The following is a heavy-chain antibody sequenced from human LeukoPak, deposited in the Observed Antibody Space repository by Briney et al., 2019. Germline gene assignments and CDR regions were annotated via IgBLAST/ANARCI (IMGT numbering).Heavy chain of an antibody. CDR1: GFTFNTYW. CDR3: XXXXXXXDSRRGYYYTEDDY. V-gene: IGHV3-7*01. D-gene: IGHD3-22*01. CDR2: INQDGSEK. Sequence: PGGSLRLSCVASGFTFNTYWMSWVRQAPGKGLEWVANINQDGSEKYSVDSVKGRFTISRDNARNSLYLQMNSLRADDTAVYYXXXXXXXXDSRRGYYYTEDDYWGQGTLVTVSS. J-gene: IGHJ4*02.